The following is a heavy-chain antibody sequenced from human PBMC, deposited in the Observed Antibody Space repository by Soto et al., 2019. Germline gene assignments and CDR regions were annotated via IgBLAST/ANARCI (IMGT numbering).Heavy chain of an antibody. Sequence: SETLSLTCAVSGGSMNNYFWSWIRQSAGKGLECIGRIYSSGSTYYNPSLKSRVTMSVDTSKNQFSLSLTSMTAADTAVYYCARGLSAFDPWGQGTRVTVS. V-gene: IGHV4-4*07. D-gene: IGHD3-16*01. CDR2: IYSSGST. J-gene: IGHJ5*02. CDR3: ARGLSAFDP. CDR1: GGSMNNYF.